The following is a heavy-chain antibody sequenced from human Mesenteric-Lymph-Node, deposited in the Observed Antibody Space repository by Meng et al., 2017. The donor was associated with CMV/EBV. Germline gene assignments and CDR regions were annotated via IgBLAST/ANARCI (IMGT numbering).Heavy chain of an antibody. Sequence: KASGSTLTDYYLHWVRQAPGQGLEWMAMINPDGCSTSYAQMFQGRITLTRDRSTSTVHMDLSSLRSEDTAMYYCANFNLVSPQGYIDNWGPGTLVTVSS. CDR3: ANFNLVSPQGYIDN. J-gene: IGHJ4*02. V-gene: IGHV1-46*01. D-gene: IGHD2/OR15-2a*01. CDR2: INPDGCST. CDR1: GSTLTDYY.